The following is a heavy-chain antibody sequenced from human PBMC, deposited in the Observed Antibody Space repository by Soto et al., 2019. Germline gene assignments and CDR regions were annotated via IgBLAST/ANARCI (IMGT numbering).Heavy chain of an antibody. V-gene: IGHV1-69*01. CDR1: XGTFSSYA. Sequence: KPGSSVKXSCKAXXGTFSSYAISXVXXAPGQGLEWMGGIIPIFGTANYAQKFQGRVTITADESTSTAYMELSSLRSEDTAVYYCAREGGEPYYFDYWGQGTLVTVSS. CDR3: AREGGEPYYFDY. J-gene: IGHJ4*02. CDR2: IIPIFGTA. D-gene: IGHD3-10*01.